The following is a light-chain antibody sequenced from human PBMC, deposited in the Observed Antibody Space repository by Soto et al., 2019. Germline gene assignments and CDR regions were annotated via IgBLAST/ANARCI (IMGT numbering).Light chain of an antibody. J-gene: IGKJ1*01. Sequence: EIVLSQSPATLCLSTGERPTLHSRASQSVSRNLAWYQQKPGQAPRLLIYGASSRATGIPDRFSGSGSGTDFTLTISRLEPEDFAVYSCKQYGSSPWTCGQGTKVDI. CDR2: GAS. V-gene: IGKV3-20*01. CDR1: QSVSRN. CDR3: KQYGSSPWT.